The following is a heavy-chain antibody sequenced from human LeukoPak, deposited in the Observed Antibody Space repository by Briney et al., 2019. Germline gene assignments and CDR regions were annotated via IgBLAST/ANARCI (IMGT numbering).Heavy chain of an antibody. V-gene: IGHV4-59*01. D-gene: IGHD2-15*01. CDR3: ARGGWSLDY. CDR2: IYYSGST. CDR1: GGSISSYY. Sequence: PSETLSLTCTVSGGSISSYYWSWIRQPPGKGLEWIGYIYYSGSTNYNPSLKSGVTISVDTSKNQFSLKLSSVTAADTAVCYCARGGWSLDYWGQGTLVTVSS. J-gene: IGHJ4*02.